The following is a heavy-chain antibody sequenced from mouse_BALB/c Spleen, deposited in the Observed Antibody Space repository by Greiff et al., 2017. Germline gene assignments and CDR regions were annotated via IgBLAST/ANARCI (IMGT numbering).Heavy chain of an antibody. J-gene: IGHJ3*01. CDR1: GFTFSSYG. CDR2: ISSGGSYT. V-gene: IGHV5-6*01. D-gene: IGHD2-10*01. Sequence: EVNVVESGGDLVKPGGSLKLSCAASGFTFSSYGMSWVRQTPDKRLEWVATISSGGSYTYYPDSVKGRFTISRDNAKNTLYLQMSSLKSEDTAMYYCASLAFYDNYGFAYWGQGTLVTVSA. CDR3: ASLAFYDNYGFAY.